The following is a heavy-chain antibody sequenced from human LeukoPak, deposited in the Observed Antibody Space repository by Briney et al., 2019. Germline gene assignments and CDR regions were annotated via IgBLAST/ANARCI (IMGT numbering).Heavy chain of an antibody. V-gene: IGHV3-48*01. CDR3: AKDRSWIIDAWFDY. J-gene: IGHJ4*02. CDR2: ISGSSGII. D-gene: IGHD1-1*01. Sequence: GGSLRLSCAASGFTFNTYTMNWVRQAPGKGLEWVSYISGSSGIIDYADSVRGRFTISRDNSKNTLYLQMNSLRAEDTAVYYCAKDRSWIIDAWFDYWGQGTRVTVSS. CDR1: GFTFNTYT.